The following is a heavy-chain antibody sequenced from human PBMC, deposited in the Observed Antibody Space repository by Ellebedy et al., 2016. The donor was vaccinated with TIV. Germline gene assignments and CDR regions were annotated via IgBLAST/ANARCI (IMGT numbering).Heavy chain of an antibody. Sequence: GGSLRLXXAASGYTVSGYAMHWVRQAPGKGLEWVAVISIDGTSKYYADSVKGRFTISRDNSKNTLYLQVNSLTTEDTAVYYCARGCSTNTTCFLIDSWGQGTLVTVSS. CDR2: ISIDGTSK. J-gene: IGHJ4*02. V-gene: IGHV3-30*04. D-gene: IGHD2/OR15-2a*01. CDR1: GYTVSGYA. CDR3: ARGCSTNTTCFLIDS.